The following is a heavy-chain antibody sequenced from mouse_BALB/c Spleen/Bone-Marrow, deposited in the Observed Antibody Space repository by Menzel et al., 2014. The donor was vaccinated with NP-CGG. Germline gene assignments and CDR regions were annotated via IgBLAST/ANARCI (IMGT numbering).Heavy chain of an antibody. D-gene: IGHD1-2*01. Sequence: QVQLQQPGAELAKPGASVKMSCKASGYTFTSYWMHWVKQRPGQVLEWIGYINPSTGYTEYNLKFKDKATLTADKSSSTAYIQLSSLTSEGSAVYYCASPYGYEDYSAMDYWGQGTSVTVSS. CDR1: GYTFTSYW. CDR3: ASPYGYEDYSAMDY. V-gene: IGHV1-7*01. CDR2: INPSTGYT. J-gene: IGHJ4*01.